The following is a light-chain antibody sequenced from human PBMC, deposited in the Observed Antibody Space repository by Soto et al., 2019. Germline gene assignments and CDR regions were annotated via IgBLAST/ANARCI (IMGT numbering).Light chain of an antibody. CDR1: QGVTTN. Sequence: SVSPGERVTLSCRAGQGVTTNFAWYQQKSGQSPRLLIYDVSSRATGVPSRFSGTGSETDFTLTISGLQSEDSAIYFCQQYNNWPFSFGQGTRLEI. V-gene: IGKV3-15*01. CDR3: QQYNNWPFS. CDR2: DVS. J-gene: IGKJ5*01.